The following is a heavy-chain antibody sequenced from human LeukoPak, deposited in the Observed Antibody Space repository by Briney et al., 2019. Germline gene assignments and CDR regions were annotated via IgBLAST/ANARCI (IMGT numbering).Heavy chain of an antibody. D-gene: IGHD5-18*01. J-gene: IGHJ4*02. CDR1: GGSISSGDYY. CDR3: ARVNTATIPFDY. V-gene: IGHV4-30-4*08. CDR2: IYYSGSN. Sequence: SETLSLTCTVSGGSISSGDYYWSWIRQPPGKGLEWLGYIYYSGSNYYNPSLKSRVTISVDTSKNQFSLKMSSVTAADTAVYYCARVNTATIPFDYWGQGTLVTVSS.